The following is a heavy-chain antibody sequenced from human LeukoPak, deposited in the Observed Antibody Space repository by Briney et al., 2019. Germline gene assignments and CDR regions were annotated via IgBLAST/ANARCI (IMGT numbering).Heavy chain of an antibody. Sequence: PSETLSLTCTVSGGSISSGSYYWSWIRQPAGKGLEWIGRIYTSGSTNYNPSLKSRVTISVDTSKNQFSLKLSSVTAADTAVYYCARVLWFGEWADFDYWGQGTLVTVSS. J-gene: IGHJ4*02. D-gene: IGHD3-10*01. V-gene: IGHV4-61*02. CDR1: GGSISSGSYY. CDR3: ARVLWFGEWADFDY. CDR2: IYTSGST.